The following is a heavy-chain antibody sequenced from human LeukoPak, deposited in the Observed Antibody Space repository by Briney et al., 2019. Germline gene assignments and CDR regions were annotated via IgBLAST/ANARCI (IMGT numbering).Heavy chain of an antibody. CDR3: GRPAAAVAGQLDY. J-gene: IGHJ4*02. Sequence: SEILSLTCTVSGGSISSSSYYWGWIRQPPGQGLVWIGSIYYSGRTYYNPSLKSRVTISVDTSKNQFSLKLSSVTAADTAVYYCGRPAAAVAGQLDYWGQGTLVTVSS. CDR2: IYYSGRT. D-gene: IGHD6-19*01. V-gene: IGHV4-39*01. CDR1: GGSISSSSYY.